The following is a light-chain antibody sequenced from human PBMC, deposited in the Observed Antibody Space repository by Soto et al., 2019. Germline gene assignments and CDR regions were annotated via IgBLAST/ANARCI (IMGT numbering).Light chain of an antibody. CDR2: EVS. Sequence: QSALTQPASVSVSPGQSITISCTGTSSDVGGYNYVSWYQQHPGKAPKLMIYEVSNRPSGVSNRFSGSKSGNTASLTISGLQAEDEADYYCSSYTSRSTLDYVFGSGTKVTVL. V-gene: IGLV2-14*01. CDR3: SSYTSRSTLDYV. CDR1: SSDVGGYNY. J-gene: IGLJ1*01.